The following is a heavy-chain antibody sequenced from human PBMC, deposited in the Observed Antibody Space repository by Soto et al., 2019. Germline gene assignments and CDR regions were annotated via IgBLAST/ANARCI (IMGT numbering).Heavy chain of an antibody. CDR1: GGTFSSYA. V-gene: IGHV1-69*13. J-gene: IGHJ4*02. D-gene: IGHD3-10*01. Sequence: GASVKVSSKASGGTFSSYAISWVRQAPGQGLEWMGGIIPIFGTANYAQKFQGRVTITADESTSTAYMELSSLRSEDTAVYYCARTKNYYGSGSLDYWGQGTLVTVSS. CDR2: IIPIFGTA. CDR3: ARTKNYYGSGSLDY.